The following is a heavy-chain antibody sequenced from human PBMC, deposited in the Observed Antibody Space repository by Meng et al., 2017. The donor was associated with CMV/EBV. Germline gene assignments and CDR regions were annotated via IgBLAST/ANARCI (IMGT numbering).Heavy chain of an antibody. J-gene: IGHJ4*02. CDR1: GYPFTAYY. CDR3: ARGQYYYDSSGYFY. Sequence: ASVKVSCKASGYPFTAYYMHWVRQAPGQGLEWMGWINPDSGATNFARNLQGRVTMTRDTSINTAYMELSGLTFDDTAVYYCARGQYYYDSSGYFYWGQGTLVTVSS. D-gene: IGHD3-22*01. CDR2: INPDSGAT. V-gene: IGHV1-2*02.